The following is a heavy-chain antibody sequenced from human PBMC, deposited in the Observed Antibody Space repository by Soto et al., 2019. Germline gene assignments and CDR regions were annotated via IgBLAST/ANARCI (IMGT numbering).Heavy chain of an antibody. CDR2: INPNSGAT. J-gene: IGHJ4*02. CDR3: ARAAPLRYSGYALDH. D-gene: IGHD5-12*01. CDR1: GYTFTDYY. V-gene: IGHV1-2*02. Sequence: QVQLVSSGAEGKKPGASVKVSCRASGYTFTDYYIHWVRQAPGQGLQWVGWINPNSGATEYAQKFQGRVTMTRDPSISTVYMEVTRLRSDDTALYFCARAAPLRYSGYALDHWGQGTRVTVST.